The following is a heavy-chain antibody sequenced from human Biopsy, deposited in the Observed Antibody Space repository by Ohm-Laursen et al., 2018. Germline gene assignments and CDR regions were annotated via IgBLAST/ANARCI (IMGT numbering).Heavy chain of an antibody. CDR1: SYTFTDYN. D-gene: IGHD2-8*01. CDR2: INCKTGAT. J-gene: IGHJ4*02. V-gene: IGHV1-2*02. Sequence: ATVKISCKTSSYTFTDYNIHWMRQAPGQGLEWLGYINCKTGATNYAQKFQGTVTMTRDTTISTAYLALGSLRAADTAIYYCARDPLNGHKHFDYWGQGSMVTVSS. CDR3: ARDPLNGHKHFDY.